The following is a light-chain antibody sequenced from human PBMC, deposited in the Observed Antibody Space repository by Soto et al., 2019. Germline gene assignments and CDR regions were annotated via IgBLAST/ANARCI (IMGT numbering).Light chain of an antibody. CDR3: QQRSNWIT. CDR1: QSVSRH. CDR2: DAS. V-gene: IGKV3-11*01. J-gene: IGKJ5*01. Sequence: EIFLTQSPATLSLSLRERATLSRRASQSVSRHLAWYQQKPGQAPRLLIYDASNRATGIPARFSGSGSGTDFTLTISSLEPEDFAVYYCQQRSNWITFGQGTRLEIK.